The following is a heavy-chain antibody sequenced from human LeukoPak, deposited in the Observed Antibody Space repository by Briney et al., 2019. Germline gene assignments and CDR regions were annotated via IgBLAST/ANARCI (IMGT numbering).Heavy chain of an antibody. V-gene: IGHV4-59*01. CDR2: IYYSGST. CDR1: GGSISSYY. CDR3: AKVRDDGYCSSTSCYTHPYYMDV. Sequence: SETLSLTCTVSGGSISSYYWSWIRQPPGKGLEWIGYIYYSGSTNYNPSLKSRVTISVDTSKNQFSLKLSSVTAADTAVYYCAKVRDDGYCSSTSCYTHPYYMDVWGKGTTVTVSS. D-gene: IGHD2-2*02. J-gene: IGHJ6*03.